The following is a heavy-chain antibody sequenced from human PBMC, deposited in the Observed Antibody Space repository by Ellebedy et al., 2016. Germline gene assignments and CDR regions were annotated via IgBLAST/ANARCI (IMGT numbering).Heavy chain of an antibody. D-gene: IGHD6-19*01. V-gene: IGHV3-53*01. Sequence: GESLKISCAASGFTVSTNYMKWVRQAPGKGLEWVSSVSERGDWTDYADSVKGRFTISRENSKSTLFLQMNSLRVEDTAIYYCARLRPVAGTGGYWGQGTLVTVSS. CDR2: SERGDWT. CDR1: GFTVSTNY. J-gene: IGHJ4*02. CDR3: ARLRPVAGTGGY.